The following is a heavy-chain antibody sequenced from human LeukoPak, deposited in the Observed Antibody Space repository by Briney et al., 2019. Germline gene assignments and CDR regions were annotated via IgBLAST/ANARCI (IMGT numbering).Heavy chain of an antibody. CDR2: ISWNNGNI. D-gene: IGHD5-12*01. J-gene: IGHJ4*02. CDR1: GFMFDKYV. Sequence: GGSLRLSCAGSGFMFDKYVMHWVRQPPGKGLEWVSGISWNNGNIGYADSVKGRFTISRDNAKNSLYLQMNSLRAEDTAFYYCAKGGIYDYFDSWGQGALVTVSS. V-gene: IGHV3-9*01. CDR3: AKGGIYDYFDS.